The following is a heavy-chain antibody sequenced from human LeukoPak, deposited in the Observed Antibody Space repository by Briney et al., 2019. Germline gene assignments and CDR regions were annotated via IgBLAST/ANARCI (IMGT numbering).Heavy chain of an antibody. Sequence: PGGSLRLSCAASGFTFSSYSMNWVRQAPGKGLEWVSSISSSSSYIYYADSVKGRFTISRDNAKNSLYLQMNSLRAEDTAVYYCASASSFMVRGVIHSPLDYWGQGTLVTVSS. D-gene: IGHD3-10*01. V-gene: IGHV3-21*01. CDR1: GFTFSSYS. CDR2: ISSSSSYI. CDR3: ASASSFMVRGVIHSPLDY. J-gene: IGHJ4*02.